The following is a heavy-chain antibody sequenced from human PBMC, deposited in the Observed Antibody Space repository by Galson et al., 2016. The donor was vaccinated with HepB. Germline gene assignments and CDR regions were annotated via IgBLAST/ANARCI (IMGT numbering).Heavy chain of an antibody. CDR1: GFSLSTSGEG. V-gene: IGHV2-5*02. J-gene: IGHJ3*02. Sequence: PALVKPTQTLTLPCTFSGFSLSTSGEGVGWIRQTPGKTLEFVALIYWDDDKRFNPSLKNRVTITKDSSKNEVVLRMTNVDPVDTGTYYCAHWRSGLLVWGVRDAFDIWGQGTTVTLSS. CDR3: AHWRSGLLVWGVRDAFDI. D-gene: IGHD3-10*01. CDR2: IYWDDDK.